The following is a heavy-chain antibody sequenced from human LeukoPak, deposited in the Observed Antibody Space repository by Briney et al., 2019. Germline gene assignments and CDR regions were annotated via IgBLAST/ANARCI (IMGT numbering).Heavy chain of an antibody. D-gene: IGHD3-10*01. CDR2: ISSSGSTI. Sequence: GGSLRLSCAASGFTFSDYYMSWIRQAPGKGLEWVSYISSSGSTIYYADSVKGRFTISRDNAKNSLYLQMNSLRAEDTAVYYCARADYYGSGRYLFDYWGQGTLVTVSS. V-gene: IGHV3-11*01. CDR3: ARADYYGSGRYLFDY. CDR1: GFTFSDYY. J-gene: IGHJ4*02.